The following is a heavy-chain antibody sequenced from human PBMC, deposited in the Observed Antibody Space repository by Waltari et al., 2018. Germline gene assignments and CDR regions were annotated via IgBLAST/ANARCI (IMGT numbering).Heavy chain of an antibody. CDR2: FDPEDGET. Sequence: QVQLVQSGAEVKKPGASVKVSCKVSGYTLTELSMHWVRQAPGKGLEWMGGFDPEDGETIYAQKFQGRVTMTEDTSTDTAYMELSSLRSEDTAVYYCATGRLNYDFWSGYRDYYYYYYMDVWGKGTTVTVSS. J-gene: IGHJ6*03. CDR3: ATGRLNYDFWSGYRDYYYYYYMDV. D-gene: IGHD3-3*01. V-gene: IGHV1-24*01. CDR1: GYTLTELS.